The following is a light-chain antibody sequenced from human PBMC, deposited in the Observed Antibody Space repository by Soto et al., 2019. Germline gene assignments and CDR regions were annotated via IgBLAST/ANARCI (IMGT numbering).Light chain of an antibody. V-gene: IGKV1-39*01. CDR2: AAS. CDR3: QQSYSTPIT. CDR1: QSINSY. Sequence: DIQMTQSPSSLSESVGDRVTITCRASQSINSYLNWYQQKPGKAPKVLIYAASNLQSGVPSRFSGSGSGTDFTLTFSSLQPEDFATYYCQQSYSTPITFGQGTRLEIE. J-gene: IGKJ5*01.